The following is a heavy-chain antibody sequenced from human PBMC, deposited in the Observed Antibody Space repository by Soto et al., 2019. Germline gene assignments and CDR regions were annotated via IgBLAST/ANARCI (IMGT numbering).Heavy chain of an antibody. V-gene: IGHV3-33*01. CDR2: IWYDGSNK. J-gene: IGHJ4*02. CDR3: ASHVDADY. Sequence: QVQLVESGGGVVQPGRSLRLSCAASGFVFSSYGMHWVRQAPGKGLEWVAVIWYDGSNKYYADYVKGRFTISRDNSKNTLYLQMNSLRAYDTAVYYCASHVDADYWGQGTLVTVSS. CDR1: GFVFSSYG.